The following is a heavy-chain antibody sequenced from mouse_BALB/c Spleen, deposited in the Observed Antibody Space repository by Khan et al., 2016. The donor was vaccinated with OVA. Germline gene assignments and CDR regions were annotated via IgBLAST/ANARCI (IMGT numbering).Heavy chain of an antibody. CDR2: INPYNGGT. CDR3: ARGNWQSYYFDY. CDR1: GYIFTNYV. J-gene: IGHJ2*01. V-gene: IGHV1S136*01. Sequence: EVQLQQSGPELVKPGASVKMSCKASGYIFTNYVLHWVKQTSGQGLEWIGNINPYNGGTNYNETFKGKATLASAKSSITAYMELSSLTSEDSAVYYCARGNWQSYYFDYWGQGTTLTLSS. D-gene: IGHD4-1*01.